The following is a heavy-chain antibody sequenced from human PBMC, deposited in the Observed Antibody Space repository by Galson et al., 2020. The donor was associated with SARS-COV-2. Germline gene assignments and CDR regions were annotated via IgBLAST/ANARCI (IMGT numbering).Heavy chain of an antibody. Sequence: GGSLRPSCAASGFTFSSYAMHWVRQAPGKGLEWVAVISYDGSNKYYADSVKGRFTIPRDNSKNTLYLQMNSLRAEDTAVYYCARPHSGSYYYAFDYWGQGTLVTVSS. CDR1: GFTFSSYA. CDR3: ARPHSGSYYYAFDY. V-gene: IGHV3-30*04. D-gene: IGHD1-26*01. CDR2: ISYDGSNK. J-gene: IGHJ4*02.